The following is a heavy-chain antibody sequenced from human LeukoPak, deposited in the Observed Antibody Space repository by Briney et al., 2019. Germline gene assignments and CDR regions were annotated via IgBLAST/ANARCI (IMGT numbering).Heavy chain of an antibody. CDR2: INHSGST. V-gene: IGHV4-34*01. J-gene: IGHJ1*01. CDR3: ARGTRPITMVQNMIWLSGESFQH. Sequence: PSETLSLTCAVCGGSFSGYYWSWLRQPPGKGLEGIGEINHSGSTNYNPSLKSRVTISLDTSKHQLSLKLSDVTAADTAVYYCARGTRPITMVQNMIWLSGESFQHWGEGALVTVSS. CDR1: GGSFSGYY. D-gene: IGHD3-10*01.